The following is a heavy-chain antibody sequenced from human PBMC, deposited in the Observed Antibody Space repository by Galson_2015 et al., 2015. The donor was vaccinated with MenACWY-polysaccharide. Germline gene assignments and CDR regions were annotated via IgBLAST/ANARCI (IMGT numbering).Heavy chain of an antibody. CDR2: INPSGGST. J-gene: IGHJ4*01. Sequence: SVKVSCKASGCTFTNYYIHWVRQAPGQGLEWLGFINPSGGSTSYAQKFQGRVTMTRDTSTGTVYADLSSLRSEDTAVYYCARNAASGLDYWGHGTLVTVSS. CDR1: GCTFTNYY. CDR3: ARNAASGLDY. V-gene: IGHV1-46*01. D-gene: IGHD3-10*01.